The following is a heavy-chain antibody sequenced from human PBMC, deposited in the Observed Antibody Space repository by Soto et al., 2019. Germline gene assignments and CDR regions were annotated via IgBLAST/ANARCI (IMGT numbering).Heavy chain of an antibody. CDR1: GDSVSSNSAA. D-gene: IGHD6-6*01. CDR2: TYYRSKWYN. Sequence: SQTLSLTCAISGDSVSSNSAAWNWIRQSPSRGLEWLGRTYYRSKWYNEYAVSVKSRITINSDTSKNQFSLQLNSVTPEDTAVYYCARAGTYSSSAIDYWGQGTLVTVSS. V-gene: IGHV6-1*01. J-gene: IGHJ4*02. CDR3: ARAGTYSSSAIDY.